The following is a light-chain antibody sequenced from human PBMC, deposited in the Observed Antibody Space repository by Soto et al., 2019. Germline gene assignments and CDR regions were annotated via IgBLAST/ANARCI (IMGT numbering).Light chain of an antibody. J-gene: IGKJ4*01. CDR1: QGVSSY. Sequence: DIQLTQSPSFLSASVGDRVTITCRASQGVSSYLAWYQQKPGKAPKLLIYAASTLQSGVPSRFSGSGSGTDFTLTVSSLQPEDSATYYCQQLNSYPLTFGGGTKVEIK. CDR3: QQLNSYPLT. CDR2: AAS. V-gene: IGKV1-9*01.